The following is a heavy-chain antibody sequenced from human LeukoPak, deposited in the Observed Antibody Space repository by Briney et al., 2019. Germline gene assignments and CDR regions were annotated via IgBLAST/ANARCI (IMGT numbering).Heavy chain of an antibody. CDR2: IKQDRSEK. D-gene: IGHD6-19*01. CDR1: GFTFSNYW. J-gene: IGHJ4*02. V-gene: IGHV3-7*01. CDR3: ARGAVAGTGAPKCFDY. Sequence: GGSLRLSCAASGFTFSNYWMSWVRQAPGKGLEWVASIKQDRSEKFYVDSVKGRFTISRDNAKNSLYLQVNSLRAEDTAVYYCARGAVAGTGAPKCFDYWGQGTLVTVSS.